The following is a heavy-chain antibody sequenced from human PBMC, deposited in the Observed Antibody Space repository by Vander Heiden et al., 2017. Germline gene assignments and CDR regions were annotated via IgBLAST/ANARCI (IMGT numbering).Heavy chain of an antibody. J-gene: IGHJ4*02. CDR1: GFTFSSYS. Sequence: EVQLVESGGGLVQPGGSLRLSCAASGFTFSSYSMNWVRQAPGKGLEWVSYISSSSSTIYYADSVKGRFTISRDNAKNSLYLQMNSLRDEDTAVYYYARAPISWAAAGTSFDYWGQGTLVTVSS. CDR2: ISSSSSTI. D-gene: IGHD6-13*01. V-gene: IGHV3-48*02. CDR3: ARAPISWAAAGTSFDY.